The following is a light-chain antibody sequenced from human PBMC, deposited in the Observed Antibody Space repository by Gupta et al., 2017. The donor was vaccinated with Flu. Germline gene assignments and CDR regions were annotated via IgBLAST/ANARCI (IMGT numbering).Light chain of an antibody. J-gene: IGKJ1*01. CDR3: QQYYNWPRT. CDR1: QSVSSN. V-gene: IGKV3-15*01. Sequence: ATLSCRASQSVSSNLARYQQKPGQAPSLLIYGPSTIAPGSPARFSGSGSSTAFTLTIISLQSPDFAVTYCQQYYNWPRTFGQGTKVEIK. CDR2: GPS.